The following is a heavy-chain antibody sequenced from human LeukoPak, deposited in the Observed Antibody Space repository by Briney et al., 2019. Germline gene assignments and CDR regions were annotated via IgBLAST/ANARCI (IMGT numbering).Heavy chain of an antibody. Sequence: GASVKVSCKASGYTFTSYDINWVRQATGQGLEWMGWMNPNSGGTNYAQKFQGRVTMTRDTSITTAYMELGRLRSDDTAVYYCARGPVTTSDFDYWGQGTLVTVSS. D-gene: IGHD4-17*01. CDR2: MNPNSGGT. CDR1: GYTFTSYD. CDR3: ARGPVTTSDFDY. V-gene: IGHV1-2*02. J-gene: IGHJ4*02.